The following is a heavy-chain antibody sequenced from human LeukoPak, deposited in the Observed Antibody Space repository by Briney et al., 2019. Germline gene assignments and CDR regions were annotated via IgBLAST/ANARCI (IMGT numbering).Heavy chain of an antibody. V-gene: IGHV3-74*01. D-gene: IGHD6-6*01. CDR3: ARGPNSNWSGLDF. CDR2: INGDGRRI. J-gene: IGHJ4*02. CDR1: GFTFSTAW. Sequence: GGSLRLSCVASGFTFSTAWMHWARQTPGKGLVWVSHINGDGRRINYADDVKGRFTVSRDNAKNTLYLQVNNLRAEDTAVYYCARGPNSNWSGLDFWGQGTLLTVSS.